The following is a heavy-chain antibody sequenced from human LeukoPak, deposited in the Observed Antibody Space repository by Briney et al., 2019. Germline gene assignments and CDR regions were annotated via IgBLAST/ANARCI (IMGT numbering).Heavy chain of an antibody. J-gene: IGHJ4*02. D-gene: IGHD6-19*01. CDR2: TAYDGTTK. CDR1: GFTLSSYG. Sequence: PGRSLTLSCAASGFTLSSYGMHWVRQAPGKGLEWVAITAYDGTTKYNTNSVKGRFTISRDNSKNTLYLQMNSLRAEDTAVYYCAKESSGWYPTVDYWGQGTLVTVSS. CDR3: AKESSGWYPTVDY. V-gene: IGHV3-30*18.